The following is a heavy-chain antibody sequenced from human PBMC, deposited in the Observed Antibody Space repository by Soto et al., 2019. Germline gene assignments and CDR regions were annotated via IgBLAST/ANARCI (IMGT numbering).Heavy chain of an antibody. V-gene: IGHV4-34*01. Sequence: QVQLQQWGAGLLKPSETLSLTCAVYGGSFSGYYWSWIRQPPGKGLEWIGEINHSGSTNYNPSLKSRVTISVDTSKNQFSLKLSSVTAADTAVYYCARERVGDYYGSGKFDPWGQGTLVTVSS. CDR1: GGSFSGYY. J-gene: IGHJ5*02. CDR2: INHSGST. D-gene: IGHD3-10*01. CDR3: ARERVGDYYGSGKFDP.